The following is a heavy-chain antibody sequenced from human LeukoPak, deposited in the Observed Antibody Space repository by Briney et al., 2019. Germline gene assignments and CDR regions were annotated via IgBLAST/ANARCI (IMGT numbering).Heavy chain of an antibody. CDR1: GFTFNKYA. V-gene: IGHV3-30*04. J-gene: IGHJ4*02. CDR3: ARDRHDDY. CDR2: ISYDGSNK. Sequence: PGGSLRLSCAASGFTFNKYAIHWVRQAPGKGLEWVAVISYDGSNKYYSDSVKGRFTISRDNSKNTVYLQMNSLRPEDTAVYYCARDRHDDYWGQGTLVTVSS.